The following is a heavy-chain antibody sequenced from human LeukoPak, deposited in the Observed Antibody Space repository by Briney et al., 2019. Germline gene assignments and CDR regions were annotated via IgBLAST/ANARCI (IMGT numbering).Heavy chain of an antibody. J-gene: IGHJ4*02. Sequence: RASVKVSCKASGYTFNSYGISWVRQAPGQGLEWMGWISAYNGNTNYAQKLQGRVTMTTDTSTSTAYMELRSLRSDDTAVYYCARDLQVYARYSGYGYWGQGTLVTVSS. CDR2: ISAYNGNT. CDR1: GYTFNSYG. V-gene: IGHV1-18*01. CDR3: ARDLQVYARYSGYGY. D-gene: IGHD5-12*01.